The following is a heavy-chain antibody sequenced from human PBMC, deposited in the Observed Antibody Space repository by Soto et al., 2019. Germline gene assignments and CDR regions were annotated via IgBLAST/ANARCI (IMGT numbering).Heavy chain of an antibody. Sequence: QVQLQQWGAGLLKPSETLSLTCAVYGGSFSGYYWSWIRQPPGKGLEWIGEINHSGSTNYNPSLKRRVTISVDTSKNQFSLKLSSVTAADTAVYYCARGEGSVDCSGGSCYYFDYWGQGTLVTVSS. CDR3: ARGEGSVDCSGGSCYYFDY. CDR1: GGSFSGYY. V-gene: IGHV4-34*01. CDR2: INHSGST. D-gene: IGHD2-15*01. J-gene: IGHJ4*02.